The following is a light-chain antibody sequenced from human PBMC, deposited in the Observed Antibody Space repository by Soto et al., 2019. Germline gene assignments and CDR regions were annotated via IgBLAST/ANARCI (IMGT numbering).Light chain of an antibody. CDR3: QQYNDNWT. Sequence: DIQMTQSPSILSASVGDRVTITCRASQTINNWLAWYQRKPGKAPRLLIYDASALESGVPSRFSGSGSGTEFTLTISSLQPDDFATYYCQQYNDNWTFGQGTKVDIK. CDR1: QTINNW. J-gene: IGKJ1*01. CDR2: DAS. V-gene: IGKV1-5*01.